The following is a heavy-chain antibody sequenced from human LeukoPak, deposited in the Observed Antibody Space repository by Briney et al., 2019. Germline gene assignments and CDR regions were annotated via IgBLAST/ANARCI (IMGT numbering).Heavy chain of an antibody. Sequence: ASVKVSCKASGYTFTSYDINWVRQATGQGLEWMGWMNPNSGNTGYAQKFQGRVTITRNTSISTAYMELSSLRSEDTAVYYCARVASELQPDSWFNPWGQGTLVTVSS. CDR3: ARVASELQPDSWFNP. J-gene: IGHJ5*02. V-gene: IGHV1-8*03. CDR1: GYTFTSYD. CDR2: MNPNSGNT. D-gene: IGHD1-7*01.